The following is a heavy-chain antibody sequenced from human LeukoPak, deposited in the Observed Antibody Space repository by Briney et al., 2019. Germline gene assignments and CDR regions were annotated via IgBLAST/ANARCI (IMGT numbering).Heavy chain of an antibody. Sequence: GGSLRLSCAASGFSFSDHYMDWVRQAPGKGLEWVANIKQDGSEKYYVDSVKGRFTISRDNAKNSLYLQMNSLRAEDTAVYYCARGPYSSHYYYYGMDVWGQGTTVTVSS. CDR1: GFSFSDHY. D-gene: IGHD3-22*01. CDR3: ARGPYSSHYYYYGMDV. V-gene: IGHV3-7*01. J-gene: IGHJ6*02. CDR2: IKQDGSEK.